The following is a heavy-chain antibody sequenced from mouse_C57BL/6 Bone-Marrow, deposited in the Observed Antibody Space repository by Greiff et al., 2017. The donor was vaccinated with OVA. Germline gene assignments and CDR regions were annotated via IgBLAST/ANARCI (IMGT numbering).Heavy chain of an antibody. CDR3: ARSDFYGSISALFSY. Sequence: VQLQQSGPELVKPGASVKISCKASGYAFSSSWMNWVKQRPGKGLEWIGRIYPGDGDTNYNGKFKGKATLTADKSSSTAYMQLSSLTSEDSAVFFCARSDFYGSISALFSYRGPGTLVTFSA. J-gene: IGHJ3*01. D-gene: IGHD1-1*01. CDR1: GYAFSSSW. V-gene: IGHV1-82*01. CDR2: IYPGDGDT.